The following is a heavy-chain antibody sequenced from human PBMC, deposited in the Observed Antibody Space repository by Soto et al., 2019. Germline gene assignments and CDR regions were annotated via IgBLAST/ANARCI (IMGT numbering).Heavy chain of an antibody. J-gene: IGHJ6*02. D-gene: IGHD2-2*01. CDR2: IKQDGSEK. Sequence: PGGSLRLSCAASGFTFSNYWMSWVRQAPGKGLEWVANIKQDGSEKYYVDSVKGRFTISRDNAKKSLHLQMNSLRAEDTAVYYCARTPSDIVVVPAARDAMDVWGQGTTVTVSS. V-gene: IGHV3-7*01. CDR1: GFTFSNYW. CDR3: ARTPSDIVVVPAARDAMDV.